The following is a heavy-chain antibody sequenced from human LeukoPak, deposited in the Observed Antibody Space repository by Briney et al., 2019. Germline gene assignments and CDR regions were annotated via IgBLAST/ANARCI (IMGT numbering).Heavy chain of an antibody. CDR1: GFTFNTYW. Sequence: GGSLRLSCAASGFTFNTYWMSWVRQAPGKGLEWVANIKQDGSEKYYVDSVKGRFTISRDNAKNSLYLQMNSLRAEDTAVYYCARDHCSRTSSYVDYWGQGTLVTVSS. V-gene: IGHV3-7*01. CDR3: ARDHCSRTSSYVDY. CDR2: IKQDGSEK. D-gene: IGHD2-2*01. J-gene: IGHJ4*02.